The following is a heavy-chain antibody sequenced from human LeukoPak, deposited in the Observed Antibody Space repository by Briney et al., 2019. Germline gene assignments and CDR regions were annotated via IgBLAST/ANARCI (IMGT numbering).Heavy chain of an antibody. CDR3: ARDRDHLDAFDI. CDR1: GFTFSSYW. V-gene: IGHV3-74*01. J-gene: IGHJ3*02. CDR2: VNSDGSTT. D-gene: IGHD1-14*01. Sequence: GGSLRLSCAASGFTFSSYWMHWVRQAPGKGLVWVSRVNSDGSTTSYADSVKGRFTISRDNAKNTLYLQMNSLRAEDTAVYYCARDRDHLDAFDIWGQGTMVTVSS.